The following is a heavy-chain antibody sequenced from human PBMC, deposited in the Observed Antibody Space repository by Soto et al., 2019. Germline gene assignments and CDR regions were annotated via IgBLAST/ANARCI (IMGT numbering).Heavy chain of an antibody. D-gene: IGHD2-15*01. J-gene: IGHJ5*01. CDR2: ISWNSQSI. V-gene: IGHV3-9*01. Sequence: EMQLVESGGGLVQPGTSLRLSCATSGFAFDDYAMHWVRQAPGKGLEWVSGISWNSQSIGYADSVKGRFTISRDYAKKSLFLHLSSLRPEDTAVYFCAKAAGLRYLDSWGQGTLVTVSS. CDR3: AKAAGLRYLDS. CDR1: GFAFDDYA.